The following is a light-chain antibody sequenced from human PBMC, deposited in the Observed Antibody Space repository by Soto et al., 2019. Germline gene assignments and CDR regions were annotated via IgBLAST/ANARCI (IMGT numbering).Light chain of an antibody. CDR3: QSYDSSLSGSRV. J-gene: IGLJ1*01. Sequence: QAVVTQPPSVSGAPGQRVTISCTGSSSNIGAGYDVHWYQQLPGTAPKLLIYHNSNRPSGVPDRFSGSKSGTSASLAITGLQAEDEADYYCQSYDSSLSGSRVFGTGTKLT. CDR2: HNS. V-gene: IGLV1-40*01. CDR1: SSNIGAGYD.